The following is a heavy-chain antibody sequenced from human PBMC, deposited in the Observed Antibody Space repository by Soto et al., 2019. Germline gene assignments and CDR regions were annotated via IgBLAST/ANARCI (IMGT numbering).Heavy chain of an antibody. CDR1: GGTFSSYT. CDR2: IIPILGIA. J-gene: IGHJ6*03. Sequence: SVKVSCKASGGTFSSYTISWVRQAPGQGLEWMGRIIPILGIANYAQKFQGRVTITADKSTSTAYMELSSLRSEDTAVYYCARDLRYCSGGSCYSMGYYYMDVWGKGTTVTVSS. CDR3: ARDLRYCSGGSCYSMGYYYMDV. D-gene: IGHD2-15*01. V-gene: IGHV1-69*04.